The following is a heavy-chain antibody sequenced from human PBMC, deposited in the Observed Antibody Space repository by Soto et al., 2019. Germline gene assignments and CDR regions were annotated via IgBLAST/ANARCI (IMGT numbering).Heavy chain of an antibody. CDR2: ISSSGST. J-gene: IGHJ5*02. CDR1: GDSIGGVGY. Sequence: SETLSLTCTVSGDSIGGVGYWSWIRQFPGRGLEWIGCISSSGSTYYNPALNNRISLSLDTSQNQFSLKLLSVTAADTTIYYCARSGVTGIVIPSHWFDPWGQGTLVTVSS. CDR3: ARSGVTGIVIPSHWFDP. V-gene: IGHV4-31*03. D-gene: IGHD2-21*02.